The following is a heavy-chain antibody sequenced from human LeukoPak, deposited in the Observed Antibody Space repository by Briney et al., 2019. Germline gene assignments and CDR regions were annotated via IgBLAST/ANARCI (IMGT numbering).Heavy chain of an antibody. D-gene: IGHD6-19*01. J-gene: IGHJ4*02. Sequence: GGSQRLSCAASGFNFSSYGMYWVRQAPGKGLEWVSVIWYDGSYKYYADSVKGRFTISRDNSKNTLYLQMNSLRAEDTAIYYCFAVAGPGYWGQGTLVTVSS. V-gene: IGHV3-33*01. CDR3: FAVAGPGY. CDR1: GFNFSSYG. CDR2: IWYDGSYK.